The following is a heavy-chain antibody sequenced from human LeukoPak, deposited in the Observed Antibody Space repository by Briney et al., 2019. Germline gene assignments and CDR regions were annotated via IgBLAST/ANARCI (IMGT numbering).Heavy chain of an antibody. J-gene: IGHJ4*02. CDR2: INAGNGNT. Sequence: ASVKVSCKASGYTFTSYAMHWVRQAPGQRLEWMGWINAGNGNTKYSQKFQGRVTITRDTSASTAYMELSSLRSEDTAVYYCARGRDVVVVAALDYWGQGTLVTVSS. D-gene: IGHD2-15*01. CDR1: GYTFTSYA. V-gene: IGHV1-3*01. CDR3: ARGRDVVVVAALDY.